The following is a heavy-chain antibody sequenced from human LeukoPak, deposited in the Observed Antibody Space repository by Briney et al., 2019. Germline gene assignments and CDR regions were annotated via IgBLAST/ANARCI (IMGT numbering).Heavy chain of an antibody. Sequence: PGGSLRLSCAASGFTFSDFYMSWIRQTPGRGLESVSYISGSSTNTNYADSVKGRFTISRDNSKNTLYLQMNSLRAEDTAVYYCAKLPRIVVVPAAIHMDVWGQGTTVTVSS. V-gene: IGHV3-11*03. CDR3: AKLPRIVVVPAAIHMDV. CDR1: GFTFSDFY. J-gene: IGHJ6*02. CDR2: ISGSSTNT. D-gene: IGHD2-2*01.